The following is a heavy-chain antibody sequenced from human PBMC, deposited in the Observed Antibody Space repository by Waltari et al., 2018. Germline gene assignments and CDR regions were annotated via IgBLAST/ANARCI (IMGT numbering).Heavy chain of an antibody. CDR1: GFTLSIYA. CDR3: AKVADYYGSGSYKY. J-gene: IGHJ4*02. V-gene: IGHV3-23*01. D-gene: IGHD3-10*01. CDR2: ITGSGEST. Sequence: ELQLLESGVGLIQPGGSLRLSCVAPGFTLSIYAMTWVRQAAGKRLEWVSTITGSGESTYYADSVKGRFTISRDNSKNTLYLQMNSLRAEDTAVYLCAKVADYYGSGSYKYWGQGTLVTVSS.